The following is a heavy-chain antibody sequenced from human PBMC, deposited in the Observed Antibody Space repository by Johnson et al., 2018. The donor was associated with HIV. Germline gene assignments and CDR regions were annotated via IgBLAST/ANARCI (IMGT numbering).Heavy chain of an antibody. J-gene: IGHJ3*02. V-gene: IGHV3-30*04. CDR3: AARIAVADDDAFDI. CDR1: GFTFSSYA. D-gene: IGHD6-19*01. Sequence: QVQLVESGGGVVQPGRSLRLSCAASGFTFSSYAMHWVRQAPGKGLEWVAVISYDGSNKYYADSVKGRITISRDNSKNTLYLQMNSLRAEDTAVYYCAARIAVADDDAFDIWGQGTMVTVSS. CDR2: ISYDGSNK.